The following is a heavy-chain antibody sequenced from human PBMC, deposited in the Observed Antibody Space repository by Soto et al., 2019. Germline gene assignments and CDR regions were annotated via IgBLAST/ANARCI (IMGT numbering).Heavy chain of an antibody. D-gene: IGHD3-9*01. CDR2: IYYSGST. J-gene: IGHJ5*02. CDR1: GGSVSSGSYY. Sequence: PSLTCTVSGGSVSSGSYYWSWIRQPPGKGLEWIGYIYYSGSTNYNPTLKSRVTISVDTSKNQFSLKLSSVTAADTAVYYCAREHMRYFDWLPLNWFDPWGQGTLVTVSS. CDR3: AREHMRYFDWLPLNWFDP. V-gene: IGHV4-61*01.